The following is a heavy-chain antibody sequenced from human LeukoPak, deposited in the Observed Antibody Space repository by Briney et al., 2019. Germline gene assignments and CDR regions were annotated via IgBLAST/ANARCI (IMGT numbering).Heavy chain of an antibody. J-gene: IGHJ5*02. Sequence: PSETLSLTCAVSGGSISSGGYSWSWIRQPPGKGLEWIGYIYHSGSTYYNPSLKSRVTISVDRSKNQFSLKLSSVTAADTAVYYCGRGIYGSGSYYNEGGTNWFDPWGQGTLVTVSS. CDR3: GRGIYGSGSYYNEGGTNWFDP. D-gene: IGHD3-10*01. CDR1: GGSISSGGYS. V-gene: IGHV4-30-2*01. CDR2: IYHSGST.